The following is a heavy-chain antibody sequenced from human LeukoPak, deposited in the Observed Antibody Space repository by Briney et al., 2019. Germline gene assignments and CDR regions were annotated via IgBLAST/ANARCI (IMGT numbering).Heavy chain of an antibody. V-gene: IGHV3-23*01. CDR2: ITGSGDGT. Sequence: PGGSLRLSCAASGFTFSTYAMTWVRQAPGKGLEWVSSITGSGDGTSAADSVTGRFSTSRDNSKSTLYLQMNSLRAEDMAVYYCARGSYYDSSGYADHFDYWGQGTLVTVSS. CDR1: GFTFSTYA. D-gene: IGHD3-22*01. J-gene: IGHJ4*02. CDR3: ARGSYYDSSGYADHFDY.